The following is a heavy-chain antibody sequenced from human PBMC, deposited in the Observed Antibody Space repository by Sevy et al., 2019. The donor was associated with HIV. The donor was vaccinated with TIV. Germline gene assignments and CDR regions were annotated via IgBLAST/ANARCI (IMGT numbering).Heavy chain of an antibody. J-gene: IGHJ4*02. CDR3: ARGGYCSGGICYSGRVGGDY. D-gene: IGHD2-15*01. CDR2: ISSSSTYI. V-gene: IGHV3-21*01. CDR1: GFIFSSFS. Sequence: GGSLRLSCAASGFIFSSFSMNWVRQAPGKGLEWVSSISSSSTYIYYADSVKGRFTISRDNAKNSLYLLMNSLRGEDTTCYYCARGGYCSGGICYSGRVGGDYWGQGTLVTVSS.